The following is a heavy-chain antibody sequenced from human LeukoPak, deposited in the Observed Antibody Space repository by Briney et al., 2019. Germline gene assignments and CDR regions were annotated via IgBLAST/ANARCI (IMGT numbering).Heavy chain of an antibody. V-gene: IGHV3-21*01. J-gene: IGHJ3*02. CDR1: GFTFSSYS. Sequence: PGGSLRLSCAASGFTFSSYSMNWVRQAPGKGLEWVSSISSSCSYIYYADSVKGRFTISRDNSKNTLYLQMNSLRAEDTAVYYCAVSSGWLLGGAFDIWGQGTMVTVSS. CDR2: ISSSCSYI. CDR3: AVSSGWLLGGAFDI. D-gene: IGHD6-19*01.